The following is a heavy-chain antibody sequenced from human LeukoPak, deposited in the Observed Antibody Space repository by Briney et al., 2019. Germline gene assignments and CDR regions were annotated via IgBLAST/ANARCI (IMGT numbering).Heavy chain of an antibody. V-gene: IGHV4-59*01. CDR3: ARAISMVRGLHHYYYYMDV. D-gene: IGHD3-10*01. CDR1: SVSITNFY. J-gene: IGHJ6*03. CDR2: GSYSGST. Sequence: PSETLSLTCTVSSVSITNFYWSCIRRPPGKGLEGISHGSYSGSTNYNPSLKSRITMSVDTSKNQFSLNLTSVTAADTAVYYCARAISMVRGLHHYYYYMDVWGEGTTVTVAS.